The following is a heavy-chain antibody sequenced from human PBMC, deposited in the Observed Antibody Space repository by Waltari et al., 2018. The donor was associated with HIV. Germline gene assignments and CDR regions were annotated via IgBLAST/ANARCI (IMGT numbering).Heavy chain of an antibody. D-gene: IGHD5-18*01. V-gene: IGHV3-33*01. CDR2: IYYDGSKK. CDR3: ARDYNYAPDY. Sequence: QVQLVESGGGVVQHGRSLSLSGAASGFTFQNFAMNWVRQAPGKGLEWVGNIYYDGSKKFYGDSVRGRFTISRDNSKQILYLQMNSLRVEDTALYYCARDYNYAPDYWGQGTLVVVSS. J-gene: IGHJ4*02. CDR1: GFTFQNFA.